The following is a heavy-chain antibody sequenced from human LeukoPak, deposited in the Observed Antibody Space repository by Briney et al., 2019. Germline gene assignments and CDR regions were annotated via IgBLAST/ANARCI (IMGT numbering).Heavy chain of an antibody. J-gene: IGHJ4*02. D-gene: IGHD4-17*01. CDR3: AAEPYGEPDY. CDR2: INPSGGST. CDR1: GYTFINYY. Sequence: ASVKVSCRASGYTFINYYMHWVRQAPGQGLEWMGIINPSGGSTTYAQKFQERVTITRDMSTSTAYMELSSLRSEDTAVYYCAAEPYGEPDYWGQGTLVTVSS. V-gene: IGHV1-46*01.